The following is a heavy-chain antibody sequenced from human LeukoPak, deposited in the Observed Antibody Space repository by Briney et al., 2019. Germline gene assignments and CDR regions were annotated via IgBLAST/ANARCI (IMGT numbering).Heavy chain of an antibody. CDR1: GFTFSSYS. V-gene: IGHV3-21*01. D-gene: IGHD6-13*01. CDR2: ISSSSSYI. CDR3: ASEGIAASFDY. J-gene: IGHJ4*02. Sequence: PGGSLRLSCAASGFTFSSYSMNWVRQAPGKGLEWVSSISSSSSYIYYADSVKGRFTISRHNAKNSLYLQMNSLRAEDTAVYYRASEGIAASFDYWGQGTLVTVSS.